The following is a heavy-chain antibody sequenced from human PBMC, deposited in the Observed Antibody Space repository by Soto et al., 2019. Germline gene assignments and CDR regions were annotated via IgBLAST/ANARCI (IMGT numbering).Heavy chain of an antibody. CDR2: VSTNDDRT. Sequence: QVQLVQSGPEVKMPGASVKVSCKTSGYTFTAYGLAWLRQAPGQRPEWMGWVSTNDDRTNYAQKFKGRVSMTADRSKTTTYMELRSLRADDTAVDYCTKELSAGSSAYYSFAYWGQGTLVTVSS. V-gene: IGHV1-18*01. CDR1: GYTFTAYG. J-gene: IGHJ4*02. D-gene: IGHD3-22*01. CDR3: TKELSAGSSAYYSFAY.